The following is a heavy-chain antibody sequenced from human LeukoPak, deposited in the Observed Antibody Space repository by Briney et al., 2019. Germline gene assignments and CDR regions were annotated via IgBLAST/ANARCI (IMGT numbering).Heavy chain of an antibody. CDR3: ARGVVPAANNNWFDP. CDR1: GGSMSTYY. D-gene: IGHD2-2*01. V-gene: IGHV4-59*01. J-gene: IGHJ5*02. CDR2: IFYSGST. Sequence: SETLSLTCTVSGGSMSTYYWSRIRQPPGKGLEWIGSIFYSGSTNYNPSLKSRVTISVDTSKNQFSLKMNSVTAADTAVYYCARGVVPAANNNWFDPWGQGTLVTVSS.